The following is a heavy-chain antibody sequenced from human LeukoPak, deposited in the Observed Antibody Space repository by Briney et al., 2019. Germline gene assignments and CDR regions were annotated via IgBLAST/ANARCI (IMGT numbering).Heavy chain of an antibody. J-gene: IGHJ3*02. Sequence: PSETLSLTCTVSGGSISSYYWSWIRQPAGKGLESIGHISTSGSTNYNPSLKSRVTISVDTSKNQFSLKLSSVTAADTAVYYCARGRAVAGTSRENAFDIWGQGTMVTVSS. CDR3: ARGRAVAGTSRENAFDI. D-gene: IGHD6-19*01. CDR2: ISTSGST. CDR1: GGSISSYY. V-gene: IGHV4-4*07.